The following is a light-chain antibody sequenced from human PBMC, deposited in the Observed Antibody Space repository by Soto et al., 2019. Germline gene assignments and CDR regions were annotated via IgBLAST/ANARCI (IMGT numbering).Light chain of an antibody. CDR2: GAS. CDR3: QQYNNWPWT. V-gene: IGKV3-20*01. CDR1: QSVSRIY. Sequence: EIVLTQSPGTLSLSPGERATLSCRASQSVSRIYLAWYQQKAGQAPRLLIYGASSRATGIPDRFNGSASGTDFTLTINRLEPEDIAVYHCQQYNNWPWTFGQGTKVDIK. J-gene: IGKJ1*01.